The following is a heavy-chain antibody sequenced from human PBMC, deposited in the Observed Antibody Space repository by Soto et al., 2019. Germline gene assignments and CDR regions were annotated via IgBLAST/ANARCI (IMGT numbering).Heavy chain of an antibody. CDR2: INAGNGNT. V-gene: IGHV1-3*01. CDR3: ASEVFVELLGSFDY. D-gene: IGHD3-10*01. CDR1: GYTFTSYA. J-gene: IGHJ4*02. Sequence: QVQLVQSGAEVKKPGASVKVSCKASGYTFTSYAMHWVRQAPGQRLEWMGWINAGNGNTKYSQKFQGRVTITRDTSARTAYMARSSLSSEDTGVFYCASEVFVELLGSFDYWGQGTLVTVSS.